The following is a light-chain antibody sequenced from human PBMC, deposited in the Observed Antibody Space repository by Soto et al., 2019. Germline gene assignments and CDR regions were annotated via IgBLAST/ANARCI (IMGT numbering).Light chain of an antibody. CDR1: QSLLFSSNNLNY. CDR2: LPS. Sequence: DVVMTQSPDSLAVSLGDSATISCKSSQSLLFSSNNLNYLAWFQQQLGHHPKLLLYLPSSRESGVPDRFIGSGGGTDFTLTISRMQAVDGAKYFCHRYYIIPPMFCHGSKMEIK. J-gene: IGKJ2*01. V-gene: IGKV4-1*01. CDR3: HRYYIIPPM.